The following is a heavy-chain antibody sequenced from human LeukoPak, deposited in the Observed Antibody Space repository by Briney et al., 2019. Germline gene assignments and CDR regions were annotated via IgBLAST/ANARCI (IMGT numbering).Heavy chain of an antibody. V-gene: IGHV3-23*01. J-gene: IGHJ2*01. CDR3: AKSSSNSYIGYFDL. D-gene: IGHD6-13*01. CDR1: GFTFSNYA. CDR2: ITGSGAST. Sequence: GGSLRLSCAVSGFTFSNYAMNWVRQAPGKGLEWVSVITGSGASTYYADSVRGRFTISRDNFRKTLFLQMNSLRAEGTARYYCAKSSSNSYIGYFDLWGRGAQVTVSS.